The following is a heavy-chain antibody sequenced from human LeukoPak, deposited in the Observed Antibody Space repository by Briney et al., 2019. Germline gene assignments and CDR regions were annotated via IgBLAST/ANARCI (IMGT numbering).Heavy chain of an antibody. D-gene: IGHD3-10*01. CDR1: GGSISSYY. Sequence: KPSETLSLTCTVSGGSISSYYWSWIRQPAGKGLEWIARIYTSGSTNYNPSLKSRVTMSVDTSKNPFSLKLSSVTAADTAVYYCARTTMVRSWGNRYYFDYWGQGTLVTVSS. CDR3: ARTTMVRSWGNRYYFDY. V-gene: IGHV4-4*07. J-gene: IGHJ4*02. CDR2: IYTSGST.